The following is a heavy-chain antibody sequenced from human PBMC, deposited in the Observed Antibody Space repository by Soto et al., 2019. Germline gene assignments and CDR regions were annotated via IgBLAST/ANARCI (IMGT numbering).Heavy chain of an antibody. V-gene: IGHV1-18*01. J-gene: IGHJ6*01. D-gene: IGHD3-3*01. CDR2: ISCYNGKT. Sequence: QVQVVQSGDEVKETGASVRVSCKTSGYSFTAYGISWVRQAPGQGLEWLGWISCYNGKTRYAQKVQGRVTMTTDTSTTTAYMEVRSMRPDSAAINYRARYAPPPELRFIEWQNYDYNEMDGGGQVKTAKVS. CDR3: ARYAPPPELRFIEWQNYDYNEMDG. CDR1: GYSFTAYG.